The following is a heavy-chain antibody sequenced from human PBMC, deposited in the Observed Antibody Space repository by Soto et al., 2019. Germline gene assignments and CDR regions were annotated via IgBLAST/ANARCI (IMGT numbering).Heavy chain of an antibody. D-gene: IGHD5-18*01. V-gene: IGHV2-5*01. CDR2: INWNDDK. Sequence: QVTLKESGPTLVKPTQTLTLTRTFCGCSLSTSGVGVGWLRQPPGTALEWLALINWNDDKRYSPSLKSRLTSTKATSKNRVVLTMTNISPVDTPTYYFAHNGQQATAIWKYLCQGTLVTVS. CDR1: GCSLSTSGVG. J-gene: IGHJ4*02. CDR3: AHNGQQATAIWKY.